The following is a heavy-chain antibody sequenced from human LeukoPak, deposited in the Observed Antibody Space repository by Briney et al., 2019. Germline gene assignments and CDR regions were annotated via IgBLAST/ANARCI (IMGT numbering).Heavy chain of an antibody. Sequence: GGSLRLSCAASGFTFSSYWMSWVRQAPGKGLEWVANIKQDGSEKYYVDSVKGRFTISRDNAKNTLYLQMNSLGAEDTAVYWCAKDRYGDYSFDYWGQGTLVTVSS. CDR2: IKQDGSEK. D-gene: IGHD4-17*01. V-gene: IGHV3-7*03. J-gene: IGHJ4*02. CDR1: GFTFSSYW. CDR3: AKDRYGDYSFDY.